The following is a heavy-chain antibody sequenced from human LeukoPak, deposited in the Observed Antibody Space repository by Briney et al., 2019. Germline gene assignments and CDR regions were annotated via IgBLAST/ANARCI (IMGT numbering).Heavy chain of an antibody. V-gene: IGHV3-53*01. CDR3: ARDSSPFPNYFDY. CDR2: LYSDGST. J-gene: IGHJ4*02. CDR1: GFSVSSNY. Sequence: GGSLRLSCVASGFSVSSNYMSWVRQAPGKGLEWVSLLYSDGSTFYADSVKGRFTISRDNSENTLYLQMNRLRAEDTAVYYCARDSSPFPNYFDYWGQGTLVTVSS. D-gene: IGHD2/OR15-2a*01.